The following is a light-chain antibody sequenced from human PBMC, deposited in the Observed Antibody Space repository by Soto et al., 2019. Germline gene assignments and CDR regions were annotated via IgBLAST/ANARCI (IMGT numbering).Light chain of an antibody. CDR3: QQYGSSLTWT. Sequence: EIVLTRSPGTLSLSPGERATLSCRASQSVSSSYLACYQQKPGQALRLLIYGASSRATGIPDRFSGSGSGTDFTLTISRLEPEDFAVYYCQQYGSSLTWTFGQGTKVDI. CDR1: QSVSSSY. J-gene: IGKJ1*01. CDR2: GAS. V-gene: IGKV3-20*01.